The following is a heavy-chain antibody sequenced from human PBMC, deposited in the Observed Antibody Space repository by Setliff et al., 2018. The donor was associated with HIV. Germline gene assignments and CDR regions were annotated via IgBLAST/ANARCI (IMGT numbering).Heavy chain of an antibody. D-gene: IGHD3-22*01. Sequence: PGGSLRLSCAASGFTFSDYYMNWIRQAPGKGLEWVSYISSSGSTIYYADSVKGRFTIPRDNAKNSLYLQMNSLRAEDTAVYYCARRLEPYYFDYWGQGTLVTVSS. V-gene: IGHV3-11*04. CDR1: GFTFSDYY. J-gene: IGHJ4*02. CDR2: ISSSGSTI. CDR3: ARRLEPYYFDY.